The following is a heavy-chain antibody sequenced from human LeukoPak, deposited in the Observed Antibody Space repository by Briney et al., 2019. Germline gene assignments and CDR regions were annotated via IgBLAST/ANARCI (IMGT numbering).Heavy chain of an antibody. CDR3: ARDRDYFDY. CDR1: GYTLTELS. CDR2: INPSGGST. J-gene: IGHJ4*02. D-gene: IGHD5-24*01. Sequence: ASVKVSCKVSGYTLTELSMHWVRQAPGQGLEWMGIINPSGGSTSYAQKFQGRVTMTRDTSTSTVYMELSSLRSEDTAVYYCARDRDYFDYWGQGTLVTVSS. V-gene: IGHV1-46*01.